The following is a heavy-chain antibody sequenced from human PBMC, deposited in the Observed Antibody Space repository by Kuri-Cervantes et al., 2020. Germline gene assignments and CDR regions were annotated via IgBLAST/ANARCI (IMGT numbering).Heavy chain of an antibody. V-gene: IGHV4-39*07. CDR2: IYHSGST. CDR1: GGSISSSSYY. J-gene: IGHJ4*02. Sequence: SETLSLTCTVSGGSISSSSYYWGWIRQPPGKGLEWIGSIYHSGSTNYNPSLKSRVTISVDKSKNQFSLKLSSVTAADTAVYYCARVEVAVAGATDYWGQGTLVTVSS. CDR3: ARVEVAVAGATDY. D-gene: IGHD6-19*01.